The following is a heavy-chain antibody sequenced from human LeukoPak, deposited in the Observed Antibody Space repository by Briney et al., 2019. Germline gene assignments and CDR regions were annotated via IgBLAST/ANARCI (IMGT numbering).Heavy chain of an antibody. Sequence: ASETLSLTCAVSGGSISSRNWWSWVRQPPGKGLEWIGEIYHSGSTNYNPSLKSRVTISGDTSKNQFSLKLSSVTAADTAVYYCAIDGQDDDYGDYEDWFDPWGQGTLVTVSS. V-gene: IGHV4-4*02. CDR2: IYHSGST. J-gene: IGHJ5*02. D-gene: IGHD4-17*01. CDR1: GGSISSRNW. CDR3: AIDGQDDDYGDYEDWFDP.